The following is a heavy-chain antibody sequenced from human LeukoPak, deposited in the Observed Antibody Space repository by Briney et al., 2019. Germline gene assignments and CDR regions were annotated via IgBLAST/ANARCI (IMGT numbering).Heavy chain of an antibody. D-gene: IGHD5-18*01. CDR3: ARDLGSYQDY. J-gene: IGHJ4*02. CDR2: ISSSSSYI. CDR1: GFTFSSYS. V-gene: IGHV3-21*01. Sequence: GGSLRLSCAASGFTFSSYSMNRVRQAPGKGLEWVSSISSSSSYIYYADSVKGRFTISRDNAKNSLYLQMNSLRAEDTAVYYCARDLGSYQDYWGQGTLVTVSS.